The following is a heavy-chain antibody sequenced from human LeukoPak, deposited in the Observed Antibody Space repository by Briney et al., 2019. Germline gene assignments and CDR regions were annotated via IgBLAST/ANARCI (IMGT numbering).Heavy chain of an antibody. D-gene: IGHD3-10*01. CDR3: ASSRVYGSRDY. CDR2: ISGDGKNT. V-gene: IGHV3-23*01. J-gene: IGHJ4*02. CDR1: GXTFSSYP. Sequence: PGGSLRLSCTASGXTFSSYPMYWVRQAPGKGLEWVSAISGDGKNTYYAESMKGRFTLSRDNSKDTLYLQMNSLRAEDTAVYYCASSRVYGSRDYWGQGTLVTVSS.